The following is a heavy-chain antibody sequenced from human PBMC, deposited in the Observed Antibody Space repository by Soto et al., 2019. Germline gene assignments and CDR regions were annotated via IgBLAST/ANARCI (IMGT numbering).Heavy chain of an antibody. CDR1: GYTFTGYA. J-gene: IGHJ4*02. CDR2: INAGNGNT. Sequence: QVQLVQSGAEAKKPGASVKVSCKASGYTFTGYAMHWVRQAPGQRREWMGWINAGNGNTKYSQKFQGRVTITRDTSASTAYVELSSLRSEDTAVYYCARAVAVAADFDYWGQGTLVTVSS. CDR3: ARAVAVAADFDY. V-gene: IGHV1-3*01. D-gene: IGHD6-19*01.